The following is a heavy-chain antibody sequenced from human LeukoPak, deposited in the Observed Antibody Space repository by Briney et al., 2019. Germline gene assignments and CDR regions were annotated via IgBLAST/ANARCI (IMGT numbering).Heavy chain of an antibody. J-gene: IGHJ4*02. D-gene: IGHD3-22*01. CDR3: ARDKYYDRYFDS. CDR2: IKQDGSEK. V-gene: IGHV3-7*01. Sequence: GGSLRPSCVASGFTFNSNWMSWVRQAPGKGLEWVANIKQDGSEKYYVDSVKGRSTISRDNAKNSLSLQMNSLRAEDTAVYYCARDKYYDRYFDSWGQGTLVTVSS. CDR1: GFTFNSNW.